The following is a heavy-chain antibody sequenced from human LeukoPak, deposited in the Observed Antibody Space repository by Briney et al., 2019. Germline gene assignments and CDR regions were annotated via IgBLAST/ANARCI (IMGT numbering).Heavy chain of an antibody. CDR1: GFTFSNYW. D-gene: IGHD6-13*01. CDR2: IKEDGSVM. J-gene: IGHJ4*02. Sequence: GGSLRLSCAASGFTFSNYWMSWVRQAPGKGLEWVANIKEDGSVMYYVDSVKGRFTISRDNAKNSLYLQMNSLSLTAEDTAVYYCARIGYRSSTFDYWGQGTLVTVSS. V-gene: IGHV3-7*05. CDR3: ARIGYRSSTFDY.